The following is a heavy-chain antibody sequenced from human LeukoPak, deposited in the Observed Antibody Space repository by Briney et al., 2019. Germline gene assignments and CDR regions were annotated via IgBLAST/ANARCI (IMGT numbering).Heavy chain of an antibody. D-gene: IGHD6-13*01. CDR1: GGSFSGYY. J-gene: IGHJ3*02. V-gene: IGHV4-34*01. CDR3: ARAFHSSSWYLLNAFDI. Sequence: SETLSLTCAVYGGSFSGYYWSWIRQPPGKGLEWIGEINHSGSTNYNPSLKSRVTISVDTSKNQFSLKLSSVTAADTAVYYCARAFHSSSWYLLNAFDIWGQGTMVTVSS. CDR2: INHSGST.